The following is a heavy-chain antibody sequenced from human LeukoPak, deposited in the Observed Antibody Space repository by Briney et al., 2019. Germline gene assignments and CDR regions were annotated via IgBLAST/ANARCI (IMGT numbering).Heavy chain of an antibody. Sequence: KASETLSLTCTVSGGSISSYYWSWIRQPPGKGLEWIGYIYYSGSTNYKPSLKSRVTISVDTSKNQFSLKLSSVTAADTAVYYCASSLDSSGYYYEGGAFDIWGQGTMVTVSS. CDR3: ASSLDSSGYYYEGGAFDI. V-gene: IGHV4-59*12. CDR1: GGSISSYY. CDR2: IYYSGST. D-gene: IGHD3-22*01. J-gene: IGHJ3*02.